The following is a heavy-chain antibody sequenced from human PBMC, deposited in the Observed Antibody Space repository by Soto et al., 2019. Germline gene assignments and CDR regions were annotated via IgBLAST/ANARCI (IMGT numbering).Heavy chain of an antibody. D-gene: IGHD2-15*01. V-gene: IGHV3-23*01. J-gene: IGHJ4*02. CDR2: ISGSGGST. CDR3: AKFVVVVVAAPYFDY. Sequence: GGSLRLSCAASGFTFSSYAMSRVRQAPGKGLEWVSAISGSGGSTYYADSVKGRFTISRDNSKNTLYLQMNSLRAEDTAVYYCAKFVVVVVAAPYFDYWGQGTLVTVSS. CDR1: GFTFSSYA.